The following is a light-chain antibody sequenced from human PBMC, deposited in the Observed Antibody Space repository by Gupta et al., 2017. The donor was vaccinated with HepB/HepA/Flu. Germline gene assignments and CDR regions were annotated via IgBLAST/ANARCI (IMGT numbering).Light chain of an antibody. CDR3: QQHDKWPLT. J-gene: IGKJ4*01. CDR1: PNVGNY. V-gene: IGKV3-11*01. Sequence: EIVLTQSTGTLSLSPGERATLSCRTSPNVGNYLAWYQQKPGQAPRLLMHATSDRATGIPARFSGSGSGTVFTLTISGLAPEDFAVYDCQQHDKWPLTFGGGTRVDIK. CDR2: ATS.